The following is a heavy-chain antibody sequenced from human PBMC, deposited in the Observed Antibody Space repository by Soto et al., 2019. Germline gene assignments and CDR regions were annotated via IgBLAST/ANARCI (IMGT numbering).Heavy chain of an antibody. CDR2: IWYDGSNK. CDR1: GFTFSSYG. J-gene: IGHJ6*02. Sequence: PGGSLRLSCAASGFTFSSYGMHWVRQAPGKGLEWVAVIWYDGSNKYYADSVKGRFTISRDNSKNTLYLQMNSLRAEDTAVYYCAVYSSSYYYYYGMDVWGQGTSVTVSS. CDR3: AVYSSSYYYYYGMDV. V-gene: IGHV3-33*01. D-gene: IGHD6-13*01.